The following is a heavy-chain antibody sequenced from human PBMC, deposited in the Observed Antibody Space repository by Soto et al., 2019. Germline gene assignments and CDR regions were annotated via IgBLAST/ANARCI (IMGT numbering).Heavy chain of an antibody. V-gene: IGHV1-3*01. J-gene: IGHJ4*02. Sequence: QVQLVQSGAEVKKPGASVKVSCKASGYTFTSYAMHWVRQAPGQRLEWMGWINAGNGNTKYSQNFQGRVTITRDTSASTAYMEMSSRRSEDTALYYCARPIRLAGDYWGQGTLVTVSS. CDR1: GYTFTSYA. CDR3: ARPIRLAGDY. CDR2: INAGNGNT.